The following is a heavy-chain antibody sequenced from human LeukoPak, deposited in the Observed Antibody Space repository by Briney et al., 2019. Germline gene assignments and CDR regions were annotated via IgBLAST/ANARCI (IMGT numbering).Heavy chain of an antibody. CDR2: IRYDGSNK. Sequence: GGSLRLSCAASGFTSSSYGMHWVRQAPGKGLEWVAFIRYDGSNKYYADSVKGRFTISRDNSKNTLYLQMNSLRAEDTAVYYCAKDSCSGGSCYSNYWGQGTLVTVSS. D-gene: IGHD2-15*01. CDR3: AKDSCSGGSCYSNY. J-gene: IGHJ4*02. V-gene: IGHV3-30*02. CDR1: GFTSSSYG.